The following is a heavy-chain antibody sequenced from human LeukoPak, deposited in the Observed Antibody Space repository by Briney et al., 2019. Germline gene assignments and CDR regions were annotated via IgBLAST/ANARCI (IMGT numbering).Heavy chain of an antibody. Sequence: KTSETLSLTCAVYGGSFNKYYWTCIRQPPGKGLEWIGEINHSGGTNYNPSHKSRVTISLDTSKNQISVKLTSVTAADTAVYFCARPGYCSASTCSGPFDIWSQGSMVTVSS. J-gene: IGHJ3*02. V-gene: IGHV4-34*01. CDR2: INHSGGT. D-gene: IGHD2-2*01. CDR1: GGSFNKYY. CDR3: ARPGYCSASTCSGPFDI.